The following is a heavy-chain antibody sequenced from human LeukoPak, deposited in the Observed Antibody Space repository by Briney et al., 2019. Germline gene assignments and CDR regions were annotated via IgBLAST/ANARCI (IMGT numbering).Heavy chain of an antibody. Sequence: VASVKVSCKASGHTFTSYYMHWVRRAPGQGLEWMGIINPSGGSTSYAQKFQGRVTMTRDTSTSTVYMELSSLRSEDTAVYYCARASTANYFDYWGQGTLVTVSS. J-gene: IGHJ4*02. V-gene: IGHV1-46*01. D-gene: IGHD4-17*01. CDR1: GHTFTSYY. CDR3: ARASTANYFDY. CDR2: INPSGGST.